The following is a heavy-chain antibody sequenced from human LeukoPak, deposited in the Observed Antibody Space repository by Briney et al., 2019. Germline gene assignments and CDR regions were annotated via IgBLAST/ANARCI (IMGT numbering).Heavy chain of an antibody. D-gene: IGHD2-2*01. Sequence: PGGSLRLSCAASGFTFSSYSMNWVRQAPGKGLEWVSYISSSSSTIYYADSVKGRFTISRDNAKNSLYLQMNSLRAEDTAVYYCAAGYCSSTSWYHPDYWGQGTLVTVSS. J-gene: IGHJ4*02. CDR1: GFTFSSYS. CDR3: AAGYCSSTSWYHPDY. V-gene: IGHV3-48*01. CDR2: ISSSSSTI.